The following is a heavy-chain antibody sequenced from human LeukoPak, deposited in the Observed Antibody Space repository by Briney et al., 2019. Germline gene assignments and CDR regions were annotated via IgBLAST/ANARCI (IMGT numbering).Heavy chain of an antibody. D-gene: IGHD6-13*01. CDR3: ARDSAIAAAGGYFDY. V-gene: IGHV3-30-3*01. CDR1: GFTFSSYA. CDR2: ISYDGSNK. Sequence: GGSLRLSCAASGFTFSSYAMHWVRQAPGKGLEWVAVISYDGSNKYYADSVKGRFTIPRDNSKNTLYLQMNSLRAEDTAVYYCARDSAIAAAGGYFDYWGQGTLVTVSS. J-gene: IGHJ4*02.